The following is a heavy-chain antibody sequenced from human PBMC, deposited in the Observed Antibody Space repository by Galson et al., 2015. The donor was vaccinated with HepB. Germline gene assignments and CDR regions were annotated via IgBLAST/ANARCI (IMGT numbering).Heavy chain of an antibody. J-gene: IGHJ4*02. CDR3: ARDYYDSNGYYAGHLDF. CDR2: IIPVRGIT. CDR1: GGTFSSYS. Sequence: SVKVSCKASGGTFSSYSIAWVRQAPGQGLEWMGRIIPVRGITNYAQKFKGRVTITADKSTTTAYMELSSLGSDDTAVYFCARDYYDSNGYYAGHLDFWGQGTLVTVSS. D-gene: IGHD3-22*01. V-gene: IGHV1-69*04.